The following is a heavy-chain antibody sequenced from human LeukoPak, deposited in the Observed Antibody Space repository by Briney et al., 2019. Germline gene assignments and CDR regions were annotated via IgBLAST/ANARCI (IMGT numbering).Heavy chain of an antibody. D-gene: IGHD4-17*01. CDR2: INPNSGGT. J-gene: IGHJ6*03. Sequence: ASVKVSCKASGYTFTGYYMHWARQAPGQGLEWMGWINPNSGGTNYAQKFQGRVTMTRDTSISTAYMELSRLRSDDTAVYYCASYGDYSGILGDHYYYYYMDVWGKGTTVTVSS. V-gene: IGHV1-2*02. CDR1: GYTFTGYY. CDR3: ASYGDYSGILGDHYYYYYMDV.